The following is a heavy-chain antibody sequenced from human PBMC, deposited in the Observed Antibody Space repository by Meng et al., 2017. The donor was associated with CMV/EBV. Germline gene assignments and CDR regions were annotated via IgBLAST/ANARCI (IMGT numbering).Heavy chain of an antibody. CDR2: INSDGSRT. CDR3: TRGIPPVKEYGMEGYGMGV. D-gene: IGHD2-8*01. Sequence: GGSLRLSCAGLGFTFSRYWMHWVRQAPGKGLVWVSRINSDGSRTRDADSVKGRFTISRDNAKNTLYLQMNSLRAEDTAVYYCTRGIPPVKEYGMEGYGMGVWGRGTTVTVSS. J-gene: IGHJ6*02. CDR1: GFTFSRYW. V-gene: IGHV3-74*01.